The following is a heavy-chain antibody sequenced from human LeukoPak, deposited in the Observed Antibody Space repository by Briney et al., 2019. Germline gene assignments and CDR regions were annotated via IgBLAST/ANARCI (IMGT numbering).Heavy chain of an antibody. J-gene: IGHJ3*02. CDR1: GYTFIDYG. D-gene: IGHD5-12*01. CDR3: ARVGRWLRAFDI. CDR2: VSPYNGGT. Sequence: ASVKVSCKASGYTFIDYGINWVRQAPGHGVEWMGWVSPYNGGTKYAQKVQGRVTLTTDTSTSTAYMELRSLRSDDTAVYYCARVGRWLRAFDIWGQGTVITVSS. V-gene: IGHV1-18*01.